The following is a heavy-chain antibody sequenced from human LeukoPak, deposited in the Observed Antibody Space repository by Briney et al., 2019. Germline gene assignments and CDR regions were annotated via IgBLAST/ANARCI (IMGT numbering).Heavy chain of an antibody. J-gene: IGHJ4*02. V-gene: IGHV3-48*01. CDR1: GFTVSSNY. CDR3: ARDKYSSSSYYFDY. D-gene: IGHD6-6*01. CDR2: ISSSGRNI. Sequence: GGSLRLSCAASGFTVSSNYMSWVRQAPGKGLEWVSYISSSGRNIYYADSVKGRFTISRDNSKNTLYLQMNSLRAEDTAVYYCARDKYSSSSYYFDYWGQGTLVTVSS.